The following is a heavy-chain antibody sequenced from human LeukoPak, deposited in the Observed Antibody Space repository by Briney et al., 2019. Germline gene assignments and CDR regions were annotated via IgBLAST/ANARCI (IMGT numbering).Heavy chain of an antibody. CDR1: GFTFSSYA. V-gene: IGHV3-23*01. CDR2: ISGSGGST. D-gene: IGHD3-16*01. Sequence: GGSLRLSCAASGFTFSSYAMSWVRQAPGKGLEWVSAISGSGGSTYYADSVKGRFTISRDNSKNTLYLQMNSLRAEDTAVYYCARATEKNLGYMDVWGKGTTVTVSS. J-gene: IGHJ6*03. CDR3: ARATEKNLGYMDV.